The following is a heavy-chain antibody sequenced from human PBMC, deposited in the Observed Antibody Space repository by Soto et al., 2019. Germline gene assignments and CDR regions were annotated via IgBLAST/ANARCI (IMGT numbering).Heavy chain of an antibody. CDR3: TTVKEGAETPRYIYYYRYFMSV. J-gene: IGHJ6*03. CDR2: IKSKTDGGTT. D-gene: IGHD1-26*01. V-gene: IGHV3-15*01. CDR1: GFTFSNAW. Sequence: PGGSLRLSCAASGFTFSNAWMSWVRQAPGKGQEWVGRIKSKTDGGTTDYAAPVKGRFTISRDDSKNTLYLQMNSLKTEDTAVYYCTTVKEGAETPRYIYYYRYFMSVRGKGTTVTGSS.